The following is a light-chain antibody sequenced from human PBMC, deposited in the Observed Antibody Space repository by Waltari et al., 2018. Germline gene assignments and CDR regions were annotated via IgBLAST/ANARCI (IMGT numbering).Light chain of an antibody. Sequence: EIVMTQSPATLSVSPGERATLSCRASQSVSSNLAWYQQKPGQAPRLLIYGASTRATGIPARFGGSGSGTEFTLTISSLQSEDFAVYYCQQYNNWLALTFGGGTKVEIK. CDR3: QQYNNWLALT. V-gene: IGKV3-15*01. CDR1: QSVSSN. CDR2: GAS. J-gene: IGKJ4*01.